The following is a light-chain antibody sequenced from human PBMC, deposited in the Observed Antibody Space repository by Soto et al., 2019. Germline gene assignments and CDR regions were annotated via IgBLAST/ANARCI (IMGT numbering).Light chain of an antibody. Sequence: EVVVTQSQGTLSLSSGERATXSCRASQSVSSSYLAWDQQKPGHAPRLLIYGASIRATGIPDRFSGSGSGTDFTLTISRLEAEDFAVYYCQQYGFWLWPFGHRTKAAIK. CDR2: GAS. CDR1: QSVSSSY. V-gene: IGKV3-20*01. CDR3: QQYGFWLWP. J-gene: IGKJ1*01.